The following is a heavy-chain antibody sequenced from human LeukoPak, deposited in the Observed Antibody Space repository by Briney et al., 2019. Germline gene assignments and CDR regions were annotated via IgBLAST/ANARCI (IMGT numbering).Heavy chain of an antibody. Sequence: SETLSLTCTVSGGTISSGSYYWSWIRQPAGKGLEWIGRIYTSGSTNYNPSLKSRVTISVDTSKNQFSLKLSSVTAADTAVYYCARDLRNYDILTGYYRMGYYYYMDVWGKGTTVTVSS. V-gene: IGHV4-61*02. D-gene: IGHD3-9*01. CDR3: ARDLRNYDILTGYYRMGYYYYMDV. J-gene: IGHJ6*03. CDR1: GGTISSGSYY. CDR2: IYTSGST.